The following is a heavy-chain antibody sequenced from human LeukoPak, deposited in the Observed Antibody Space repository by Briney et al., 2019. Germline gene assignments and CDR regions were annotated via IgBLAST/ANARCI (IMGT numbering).Heavy chain of an antibody. D-gene: IGHD4-17*01. J-gene: IGHJ3*02. CDR2: IYYSGST. CDR1: GGSISSYY. CDR3: ARDFMYFSRHYGDYEGDAFDI. V-gene: IGHV4-59*01. Sequence: PSETLSLTCTVSGGSISSYYWSWIRQPPGKGLEWIGYIYYSGSTNYNPSLKSRVTISVDTSKNQFSLKLSSVTAADTAVYYCARDFMYFSRHYGDYEGDAFDIWGQGTLVTLSS.